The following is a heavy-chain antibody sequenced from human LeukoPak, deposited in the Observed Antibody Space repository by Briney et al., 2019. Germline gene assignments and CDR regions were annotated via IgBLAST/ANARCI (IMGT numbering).Heavy chain of an antibody. D-gene: IGHD1-1*01. V-gene: IGHV1-24*01. Sequence: ASVKLSCKVSGYTLAESAMHWVRQAPGKGREWMGGFDPEDGETIYAQKLQGRVTMTEDTSTDTAYLELSSLRSEDTAVYYCATVNWNDYAFDIWGQGTMVTVSS. J-gene: IGHJ3*02. CDR2: FDPEDGET. CDR3: ATVNWNDYAFDI. CDR1: GYTLAESA.